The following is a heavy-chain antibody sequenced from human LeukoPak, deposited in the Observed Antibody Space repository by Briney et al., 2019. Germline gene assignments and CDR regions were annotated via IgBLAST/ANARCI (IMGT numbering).Heavy chain of an antibody. D-gene: IGHD6-19*01. Sequence: MASETLSLTCAGYGVSFSGYYWSWLGPRPGKGLEWIGEMNHSDSTNYSPSLESRVTISLDTSKIQFSLKLSSVAAADTSVYYCARGARYISGRFDYWGQGTLVTVSS. CDR1: GVSFSGYY. V-gene: IGHV4-34*01. J-gene: IGHJ4*02. CDR3: ARGARYISGRFDY. CDR2: MNHSDST.